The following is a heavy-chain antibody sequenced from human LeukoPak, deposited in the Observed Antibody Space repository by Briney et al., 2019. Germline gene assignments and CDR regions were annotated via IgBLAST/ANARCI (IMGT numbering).Heavy chain of an antibody. J-gene: IGHJ5*02. CDR2: INPNSGAT. CDR1: GYTFTGYY. D-gene: IGHD3-9*01. Sequence: ASVKVSCKASGYTFTGYYMHWVRQAPGQGLEWMGWINPNSGATHYAQIFQGRVTMTGDTSTSTVYMELSSLRSEDTAVYYCARAPSTTDILTGYYIYWFDPWGQGTLVTVSS. V-gene: IGHV1-2*02. CDR3: ARAPSTTDILTGYYIYWFDP.